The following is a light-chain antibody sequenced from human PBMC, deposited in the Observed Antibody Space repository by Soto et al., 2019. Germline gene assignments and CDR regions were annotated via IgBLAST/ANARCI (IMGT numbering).Light chain of an antibody. J-gene: IGKJ5*01. CDR2: GTS. CDR1: QSVDTY. V-gene: IGKV3-20*01. Sequence: EIVLTQSPDTLSVSPGERATVSCRASQSVDTYLAWYQLKPGQAPRLLIFGTSSRVTDTPDRFSGTGSGTDFTLTSSRVEPEDFAVYYCQQYATSPTTFGQGARLDNK. CDR3: QQYATSPTT.